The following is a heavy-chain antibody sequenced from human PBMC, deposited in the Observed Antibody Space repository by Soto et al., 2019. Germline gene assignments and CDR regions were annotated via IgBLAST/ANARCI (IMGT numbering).Heavy chain of an antibody. CDR2: IYDSESA. D-gene: IGHD6-6*01. Sequence: QVQLQESGPGLVKPSQTLSLTCNVSGESISSGGYYWSWIRHHPRKGLEWIGYIYDSESAYYNPSLKSRVPIPMXXSKNHFAMRLSSVTDADTAVYYCARASSSSSAADYWGQGTLVTVSS. V-gene: IGHV4-31*03. CDR1: GESISSGGYY. CDR3: ARASSSSSAADY. J-gene: IGHJ4*02.